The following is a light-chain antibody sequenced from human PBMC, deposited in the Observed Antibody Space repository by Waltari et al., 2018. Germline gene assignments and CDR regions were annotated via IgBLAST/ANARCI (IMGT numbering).Light chain of an antibody. CDR1: RGSIASLD. J-gene: IGLJ2*01. CDR3: QSYDSTNVV. Sequence: FMLTKPHSVSESPEKTVTIPCTRNRGSIASLDVQWFQQRPGSAPTTVIYEDDQRPSGVPDRFSGSVDSSSNSASLTISGLETEDEADYYCQSYDSTNVVFGRGTKLTVL. V-gene: IGLV6-57*04. CDR2: EDD.